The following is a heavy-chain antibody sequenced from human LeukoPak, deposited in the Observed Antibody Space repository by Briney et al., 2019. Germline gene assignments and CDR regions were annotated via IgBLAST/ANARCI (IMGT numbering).Heavy chain of an antibody. J-gene: IGHJ4*02. CDR2: IYHSGST. CDR3: ARDYYGSGSYDY. D-gene: IGHD3-10*01. V-gene: IGHV4-38-2*02. CDR1: GYSISSGYY. Sequence: SETLSLTCAVSGYSISSGYYWGWIRRPPGKGLEWIGSIYHSGSTYYNPSLKSRVTISVDTSKNQFSLKLSSVTAADTAVYYCARDYYGSGSYDYWGQGTLVTVSS.